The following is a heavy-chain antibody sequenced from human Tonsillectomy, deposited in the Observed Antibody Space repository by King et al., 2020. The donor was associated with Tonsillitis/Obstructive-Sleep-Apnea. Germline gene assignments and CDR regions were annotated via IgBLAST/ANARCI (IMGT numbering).Heavy chain of an antibody. CDR2: IYYSGST. CDR3: ARGGSSSSYPPLYYYYYMDV. V-gene: IGHV4-59*01. D-gene: IGHD6-13*01. J-gene: IGHJ6*03. Sequence: VQLQESGPGLVKPSETLSLTCTVSGSISSYYWSWIRQPPGKGLEWIGYIYYSGSTNYNPSLKSRVTISVDTSKNQVSLKLSAVTAADTAVYYGARGGSSSSYPPLYYYYYMDVWGKGTTVTVSS. CDR1: GSISSYY.